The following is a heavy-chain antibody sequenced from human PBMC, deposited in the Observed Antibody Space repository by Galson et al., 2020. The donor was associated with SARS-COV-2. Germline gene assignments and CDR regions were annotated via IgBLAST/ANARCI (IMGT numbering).Heavy chain of an antibody. J-gene: IGHJ4*02. CDR2: ISYDGSNK. D-gene: IGHD1-1*01. CDR1: GFTFSSYG. V-gene: IGHV3-30*18. CDR3: AKRGNWEMDY. Sequence: GGSLRLSCAASGFTFSSYGMHWVRQAPGKGLEWVAVISYDGSNKYYAASVKGRFTISRDNSKNTLYLQMNSLRAEDTAVYYCAKRGNWEMDYWGQGTLVTVSS.